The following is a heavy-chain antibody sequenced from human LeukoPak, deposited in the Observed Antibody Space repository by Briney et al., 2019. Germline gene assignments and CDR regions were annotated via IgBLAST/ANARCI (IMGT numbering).Heavy chain of an antibody. CDR1: RFSFSNYW. Sequence: PGGSLRLSCAASRFSFSNYWMHWVRQAPGKGLVWVSRVKSDGSNPSYADSVKGRFTISRDNAENMLYLQMNTLGAEDTAVYCCARDIVSGSGSLDYWGQGTLVTASS. V-gene: IGHV3-74*01. CDR2: VKSDGSNP. J-gene: IGHJ4*02. CDR3: ARDIVSGSGSLDY. D-gene: IGHD3-10*01.